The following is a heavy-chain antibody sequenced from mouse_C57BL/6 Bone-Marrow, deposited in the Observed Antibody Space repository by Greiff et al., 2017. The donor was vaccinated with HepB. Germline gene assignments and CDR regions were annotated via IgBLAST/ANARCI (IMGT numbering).Heavy chain of an antibody. D-gene: IGHD1-1*01. CDR3: ARWGYYGSSSWFAY. Sequence: QVQLQQSGAELVMPGASVKLSCKASGYTFTSYWMHWVKQRPGQGLEWIGEIDPSDSYTNYNQKFKGKSTLTVDKSSSTAYMQLSSLTSEDSAVYYCARWGYYGSSSWFAYWGQGTLVTVSA. CDR1: GYTFTSYW. J-gene: IGHJ3*01. CDR2: IDPSDSYT. V-gene: IGHV1-69*01.